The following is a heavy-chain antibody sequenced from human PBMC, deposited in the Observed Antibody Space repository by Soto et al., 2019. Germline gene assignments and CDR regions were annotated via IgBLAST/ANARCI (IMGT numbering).Heavy chain of an antibody. J-gene: IGHJ4*02. CDR3: AKDVHGDFEYYFDY. Sequence: PGGSLRLSCAASGFTFSSYAMSWVRQAPGKGLEWVSAISGSGGSTYYADSVKARFTISRDNSKNTLYLQMNSLRAEDTAVYYCAKDVHGDFEYYFDYWGQGTLVTVSS. CDR1: GFTFSSYA. D-gene: IGHD4-17*01. CDR2: ISGSGGST. V-gene: IGHV3-23*01.